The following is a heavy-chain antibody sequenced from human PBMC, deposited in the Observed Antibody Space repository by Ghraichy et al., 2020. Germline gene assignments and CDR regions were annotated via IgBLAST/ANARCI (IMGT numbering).Heavy chain of an antibody. V-gene: IGHV3-23*01. CDR1: GFTFSSYA. D-gene: IGHD1-26*01. CDR3: AKDRVGATMWVTYFDL. CDR2: ISGSGGST. J-gene: IGHJ2*01. Sequence: GGSLRLSCAASGFTFSSYAMSWVRQAPGKGLEWVSAISGSGGSTYYADSVKGRFTISRDNSKNTLYLQMNSLRAEDTAVYYCAKDRVGATMWVTYFDLWGRGTLVTVSS.